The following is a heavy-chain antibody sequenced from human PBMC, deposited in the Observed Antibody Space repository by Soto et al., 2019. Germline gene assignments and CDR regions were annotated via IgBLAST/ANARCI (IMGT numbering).Heavy chain of an antibody. D-gene: IGHD2-2*01. CDR1: GFTFTAYW. CDR2: MFPGDSTA. CDR3: ARVVIGYCSSTSCPADY. J-gene: IGHJ4*02. V-gene: IGHV5-51*01. Sequence: KISCKGSGFTFTAYWIGWVRQMPGKGLEWMGIMFPGDSTARYSPSFQGQVTMSADKSISTAYSQWNSLKASDTAMYYCARVVIGYCSSTSCPADYWGQGALVTVSS.